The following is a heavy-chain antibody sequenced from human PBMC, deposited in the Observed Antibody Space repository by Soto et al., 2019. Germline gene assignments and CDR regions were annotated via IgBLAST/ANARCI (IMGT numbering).Heavy chain of an antibody. CDR1: GFMFEDYA. CDR3: AQAAARLGELWGHIQN. V-gene: IGHV3-9*01. D-gene: IGHD3-16*01. Sequence: GGSLRLSCGTSGFMFEDYAMHWVGQAPGKGLEWVSGINWNGVNRGYADSVLGRFTISRDNAKKSLYLEMNYLRPEDTALYFCAQAAARLGELWGHIQNWRQGTPLTVSS. J-gene: IGHJ1*01. CDR2: INWNGVNR.